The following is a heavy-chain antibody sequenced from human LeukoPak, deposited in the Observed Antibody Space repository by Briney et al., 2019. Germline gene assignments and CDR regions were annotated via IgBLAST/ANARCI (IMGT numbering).Heavy chain of an antibody. D-gene: IGHD6-13*01. CDR2: ISSRSSYI. CDR3: AKDKGAAAAGTLDP. V-gene: IGHV3-21*01. J-gene: IGHJ5*02. CDR1: GFTFSTYT. Sequence: GGSLRLSCAASGFTFSTYTMNWVRQAPGKGLEWVSSISSRSSYIYYADSVKGRFTISRDNAKNSLYLQMNSLRAEDTAVYYCAKDKGAAAAGTLDPWGQGTLVTVSS.